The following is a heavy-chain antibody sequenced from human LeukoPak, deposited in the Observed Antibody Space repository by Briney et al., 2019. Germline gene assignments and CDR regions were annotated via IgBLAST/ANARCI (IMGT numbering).Heavy chain of an antibody. V-gene: IGHV1-2*02. Sequence: ASVKVSCKASGYTFTGYYMHWVRQAPGQGLEWIGWINPNSGGTNYAQKFQGRVTMTRDTSIRAAYMELSRLRSDYTAVYYCARVVTPYYDSSGVGDFDYWGQGTLVTVSS. CDR1: GYTFTGYY. CDR3: ARVVTPYYDSSGVGDFDY. J-gene: IGHJ4*02. CDR2: INPNSGGT. D-gene: IGHD3-22*01.